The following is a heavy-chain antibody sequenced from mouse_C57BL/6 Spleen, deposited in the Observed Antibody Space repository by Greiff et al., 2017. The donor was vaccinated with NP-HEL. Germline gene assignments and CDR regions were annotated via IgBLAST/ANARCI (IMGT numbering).Heavy chain of an antibody. J-gene: IGHJ3*01. CDR2: ILPGSGST. CDR3: ARPLRDAWFAY. D-gene: IGHD3-3*01. V-gene: IGHV1-9*01. CDR1: GYTFTSYW. Sequence: QVQLQQSGAELMKPGASVKLSCKATGYTFTSYWIEWVKQRPGHGLEWIGEILPGSGSTNYNEKFKGKATFTADTSSNTAYMQLSSLTTEDSAIYYCARPLRDAWFAYWGQGTLVTVSA.